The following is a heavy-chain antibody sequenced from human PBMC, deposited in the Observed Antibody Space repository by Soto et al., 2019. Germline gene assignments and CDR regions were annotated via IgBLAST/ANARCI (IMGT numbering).Heavy chain of an antibody. CDR1: GFTFSSYA. Sequence: QVQLVESGGGVVQPGRSLRLSCAASGFTFSSYAMHWVRQAPGKGLEWGAVISYDGSNKYYADSVKGRFTISRDNSKNTLYLQMNSLRAEDTAVYYCARDQIGDYEAAHVGSHYGMDVWGQGTTVTVSS. D-gene: IGHD4-17*01. J-gene: IGHJ6*02. CDR2: ISYDGSNK. V-gene: IGHV3-30-3*01. CDR3: ARDQIGDYEAAHVGSHYGMDV.